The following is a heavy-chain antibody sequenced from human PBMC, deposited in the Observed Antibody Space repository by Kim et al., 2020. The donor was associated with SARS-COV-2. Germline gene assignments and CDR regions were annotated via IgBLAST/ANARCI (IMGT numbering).Heavy chain of an antibody. V-gene: IGHV3-48*02. CDR1: GFNFNSYS. CDR3: ARCPLSMTMVRGMITTTLFDYYNMDA. J-gene: IGHJ6*02. D-gene: IGHD3-10*01. Sequence: GGSLRLSGTVSGFNFNSYSMNWVRQAPGKGLEWVSYISSSSSTVYYAGSVRGRFTISRDNAKNSLFLQMNSLRDDDTAVYYCARCPLSMTMVRGMITTTLFDYYNMDAWGQGTTVTVAS. CDR2: ISSSSSTV.